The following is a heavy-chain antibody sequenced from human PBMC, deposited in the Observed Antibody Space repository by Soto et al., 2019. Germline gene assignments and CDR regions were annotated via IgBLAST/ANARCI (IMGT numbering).Heavy chain of an antibody. D-gene: IGHD6-19*01. V-gene: IGHV3-74*01. Sequence: EVQLVESGGGLVQPGGSLILSCAASGFTFSSYWMHWVRQAPGKGLVWVSRINSDESSTTYADSVKGRLIISRDNAGNTLYLQMNSLSTEDTAVYFCARDIAVAGRPLWDYYGLDVWGQGTTVTVSS. CDR1: GFTFSSYW. J-gene: IGHJ6*02. CDR3: ARDIAVAGRPLWDYYGLDV. CDR2: INSDESST.